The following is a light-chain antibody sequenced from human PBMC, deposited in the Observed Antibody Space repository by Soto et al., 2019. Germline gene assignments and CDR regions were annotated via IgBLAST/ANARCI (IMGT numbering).Light chain of an antibody. Sequence: EIVMTQSPATLSVSPGERATLSCRASQSVSSNLAWYQQKPGQAPRLLIYGASTRATGIPARFSGSGSGTEFTLTISSLQXEXXXXXXXXXXXNWWWTFGQGTKVEIK. CDR3: XXXXNWWWT. J-gene: IGKJ1*01. CDR2: GAS. V-gene: IGKV3-15*01. CDR1: QSVSSN.